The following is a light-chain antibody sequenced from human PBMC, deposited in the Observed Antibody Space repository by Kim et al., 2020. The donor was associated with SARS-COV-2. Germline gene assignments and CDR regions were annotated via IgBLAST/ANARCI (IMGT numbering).Light chain of an antibody. V-gene: IGLV2-14*04. CDR2: DVS. J-gene: IGLJ2*01. CDR3: SSYTGSPV. CDR1: SSDVAGYTY. Sequence: PTQSLPNSRTGTSSDVAGYTYVSWYQQHPGKAPKLMIYDVSKRPSGVSNRFSGSKTGNSASLTISGLQTEDEADYYYSSYTGSPVFGGGTKLTVL.